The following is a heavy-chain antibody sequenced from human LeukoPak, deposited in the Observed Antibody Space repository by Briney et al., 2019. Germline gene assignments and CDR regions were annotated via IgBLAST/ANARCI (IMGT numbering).Heavy chain of an antibody. CDR2: ISSSNTYI. CDR3: ARETPDSSSWTDFDY. J-gene: IGHJ4*02. CDR1: GFTFSSYS. Sequence: GGSLRLSCAASGFTFSSYSMNWVRRAPGKGLEWVSSISSSNTYIYYADSVKGRFTISRDNAKNSLFLQMNSLRAEDTAVYYCARETPDSSSWTDFDYWGQGTLVTVSA. D-gene: IGHD6-13*01. V-gene: IGHV3-21*01.